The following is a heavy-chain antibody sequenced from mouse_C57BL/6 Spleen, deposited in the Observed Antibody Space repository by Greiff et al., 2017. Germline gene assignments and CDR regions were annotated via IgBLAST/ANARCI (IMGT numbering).Heavy chain of an antibody. CDR2: IFPGDGDT. CDR3: ARSGYYGSSYWYFGV. J-gene: IGHJ1*03. V-gene: IGHV1-82*01. Sequence: VQLQESGPELVKPGASVKISCKASGYAFSSSWMNWVKQRPGKGLEWIGRIFPGDGDTNYNGKFKGKATLTADKSSSTAYMQLSRRTSEDSAVYFCARSGYYGSSYWYFGVWGTGTTVTVSS. CDR1: GYAFSSSW. D-gene: IGHD1-1*01.